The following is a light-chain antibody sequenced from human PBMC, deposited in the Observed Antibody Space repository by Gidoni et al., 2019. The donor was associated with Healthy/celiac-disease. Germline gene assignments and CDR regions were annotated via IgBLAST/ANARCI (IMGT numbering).Light chain of an antibody. CDR3: QQHSNWPPGST. CDR1: QSVSSY. J-gene: IGKJ3*01. V-gene: IGKV3-11*01. CDR2: DAS. Sequence: EILLTQSPATLSLSPGERATPSCRASQSVSSYLAWSHQKPGQAPRLLIYDASNRTTGIPARFSVSGSGTDIALTISSLEPEDVAVSYYQQHSNWPPGSTFGPGTKVDIK.